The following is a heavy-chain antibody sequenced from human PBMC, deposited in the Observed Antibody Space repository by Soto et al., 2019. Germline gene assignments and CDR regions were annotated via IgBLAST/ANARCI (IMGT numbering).Heavy chain of an antibody. CDR2: ISYDGSNK. CDR1: GFTFSSYG. CDR3: ANHGMAV. V-gene: IGHV3-30*18. Sequence: QVQLVESGGGVVQPGRSLRLSCAASGFTFSSYGMHWVRQAPGKGREWVAVISYDGSNKYYADSVKGRFTISRDNSKNTLYLKMNSLRAAETAVYYCANHGMAVWGQGTTVTVSS. J-gene: IGHJ6*02.